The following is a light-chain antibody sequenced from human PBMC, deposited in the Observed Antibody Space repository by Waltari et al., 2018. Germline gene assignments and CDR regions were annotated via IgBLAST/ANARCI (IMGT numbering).Light chain of an antibody. CDR2: KAS. V-gene: IGKV1-5*03. CDR3: QQYSTYRT. Sequence: DIQMTQSPSTLSASLGASVTITCRASKNIFTWLAWYQQKAGKPPKLILYKASILEAGVPARFSGSRSGTEFNLTISGLQPDDFATYYCQQYSTYRTCGLGTRVEVK. J-gene: IGKJ1*01. CDR1: KNIFTW.